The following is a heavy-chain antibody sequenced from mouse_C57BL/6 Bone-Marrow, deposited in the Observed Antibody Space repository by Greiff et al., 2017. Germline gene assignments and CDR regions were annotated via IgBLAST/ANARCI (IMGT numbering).Heavy chain of an antibody. CDR1: GFTFSSYT. Sequence: DVMLVESGGGLVKPGGSLKLSCAASGFTFSSYTMSWVRQTPEKRLEWVATISGGGGNTYYPDSVKGRFTISRDNAKNTLYLQMSSLWSEDTALYYCSRHEPYGTLFAYWGQGTLGTVSA. V-gene: IGHV5-9*01. J-gene: IGHJ3*01. D-gene: IGHD1-1*01. CDR3: SRHEPYGTLFAY. CDR2: ISGGGGNT.